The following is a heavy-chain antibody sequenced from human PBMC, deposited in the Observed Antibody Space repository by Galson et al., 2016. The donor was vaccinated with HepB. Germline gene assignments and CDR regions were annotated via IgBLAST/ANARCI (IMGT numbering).Heavy chain of an antibody. CDR1: GYTFTHYG. CDR2: ISGYNGYP. D-gene: IGHD4-17*01. Sequence: SVKVSCKASGYTFTHYGVSWVRQAPGQGLEWLGWISGYNGYPNYVRKVRGRVSMTTDTSTNTAYMELRSLRSDDTAVYFCARAWLDYGDISPPFDLWGQGTLVTVSS. CDR3: ARAWLDYGDISPPFDL. J-gene: IGHJ4*02. V-gene: IGHV1-18*04.